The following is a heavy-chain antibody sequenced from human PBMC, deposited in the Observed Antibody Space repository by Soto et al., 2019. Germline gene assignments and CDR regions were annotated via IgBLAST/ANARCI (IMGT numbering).Heavy chain of an antibody. Sequence: QVQLVQSGAEVREPGASVKVSCKASGYSFTSLDINWVRQTTGQGLEWMGWMQPSSGSTGYAQKFQGRVTMTRDTSRNTAYVELSSLTADDTDLYYCAGGDTAGVDYWGQGNLVTESS. J-gene: IGHJ4*02. CDR3: AGGDTAGVDY. CDR2: MQPSSGST. D-gene: IGHD1-26*01. V-gene: IGHV1-8*01. CDR1: GYSFTSLD.